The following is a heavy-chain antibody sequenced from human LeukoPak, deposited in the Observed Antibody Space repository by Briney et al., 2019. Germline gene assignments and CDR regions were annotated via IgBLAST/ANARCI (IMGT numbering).Heavy chain of an antibody. CDR3: ARVQYCSSTSCFRWFDP. Sequence: SVKVSCKASGGTFSSYAISWVRQAPGQGLEWMGGIIPIFGTANYAQKFQGRVTITTDESTSTAYMELSSLRSEDTAVYYCARVQYCSSTSCFRWFDPWGQGTLVIVSS. CDR2: IIPIFGTA. CDR1: GGTFSSYA. V-gene: IGHV1-69*05. J-gene: IGHJ5*02. D-gene: IGHD2-2*01.